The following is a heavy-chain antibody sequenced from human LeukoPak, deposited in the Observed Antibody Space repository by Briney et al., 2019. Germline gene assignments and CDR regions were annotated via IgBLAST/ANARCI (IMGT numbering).Heavy chain of an antibody. J-gene: IGHJ4*02. CDR3: ARDNLVGASDY. CDR2: INPNSGGT. D-gene: IGHD1-26*01. CDR1: GYTFTGYY. V-gene: IGHV1-2*02. Sequence: ASVKVSCKASGYTFTGYYMHWVRQAPGQGLEWMGWINPNSGGTNYAQKFQGRVTMSRDTSISTAYMALSRLRSDDTAVYYCARDNLVGASDYWGQGTLVTVSS.